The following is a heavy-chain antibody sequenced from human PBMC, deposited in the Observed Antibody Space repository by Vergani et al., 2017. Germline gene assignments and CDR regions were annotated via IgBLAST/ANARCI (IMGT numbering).Heavy chain of an antibody. CDR3: AKCSPXGGSCYSLRVYFDY. Sequence: VHLVESGGGVVQPGRSLRLSCAASGFTFSSYAMSWVRQAPGKGLEWVSAISGSGGSTYYADSVKGRFTISRDNSKNTLYLQMNSLRAEDTAVYYCAKCSPXGGSCYSLRVYFDYWGQGTLVTVSS. V-gene: IGHV3-23*04. J-gene: IGHJ4*02. D-gene: IGHD2-15*01. CDR1: GFTFSSYA. CDR2: ISGSGGST.